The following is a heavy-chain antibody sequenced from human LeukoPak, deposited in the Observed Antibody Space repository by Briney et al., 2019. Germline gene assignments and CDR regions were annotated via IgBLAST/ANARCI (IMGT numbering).Heavy chain of an antibody. CDR1: GFTFRTYA. CDR2: ITGGGGST. CDR3: AAGIPSARNYYFYY. D-gene: IGHD1-26*01. J-gene: IGHJ4*02. Sequence: GGSLRLSCAASGFTFRTYAMRWVRQAPGKGPEWVSSITGGGGSTFYADSVKGRLTISRDDSKNTLYLQINNLRADDTAVYYCAAGIPSARNYYFYYWGQGTLVTVSS. V-gene: IGHV3-23*01.